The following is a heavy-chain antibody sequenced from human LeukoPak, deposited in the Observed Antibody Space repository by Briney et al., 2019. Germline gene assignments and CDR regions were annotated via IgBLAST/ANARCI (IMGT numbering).Heavy chain of an antibody. V-gene: IGHV3-30*02. D-gene: IGHD2-2*01. CDR3: AKAPGIVVVPAAPVDY. CDR1: GFSFRTYG. Sequence: PGGSLRLSCAASGFSFRTYGMHWVRQAPGKGLEWVTYIRFDGSNIYYADSVKGRFTISRDNSKNTLYLQMNSLRAEDTAVYYCAKAPGIVVVPAAPVDYWGQGTLVTVSS. CDR2: IRFDGSNI. J-gene: IGHJ4*02.